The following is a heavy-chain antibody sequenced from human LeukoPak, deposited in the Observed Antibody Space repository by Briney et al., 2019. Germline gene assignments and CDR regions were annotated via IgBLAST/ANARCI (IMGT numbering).Heavy chain of an antibody. CDR2: ISGSGGST. D-gene: IGHD3-22*01. V-gene: IGHV3-23*01. Sequence: GGSLRLSCAASGFTFSSYAMSWVRQAPGKGLEWVSAISGSGGSTYYADSVKDRFSISRDNSKNTPYLQMRSLRDEDTAVYYCVRNYYATSADYDYWGQGTLVTVSS. CDR3: VRNYYATSADYDY. J-gene: IGHJ4*02. CDR1: GFTFSSYA.